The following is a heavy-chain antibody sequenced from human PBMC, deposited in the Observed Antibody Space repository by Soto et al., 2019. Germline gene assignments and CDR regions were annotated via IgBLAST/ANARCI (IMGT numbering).Heavy chain of an antibody. CDR1: GFSFSSYG. CDR3: PRVPAGEAFDI. V-gene: IGHV3-33*01. CDR2: RWYDGSNK. Sequence: PDGCLRLACSAGGFSFSSYGIHWVRQDRNKGLERVAVRWYDGSNKYCADSVKGRFTISRDTSKNTLYLQMNSLRAANTAVYYCPRVPAGEAFDIWAEPIMDTFTS. J-gene: IGHJ3*02.